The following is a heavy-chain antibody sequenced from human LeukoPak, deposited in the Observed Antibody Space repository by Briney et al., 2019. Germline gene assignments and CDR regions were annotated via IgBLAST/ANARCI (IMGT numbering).Heavy chain of an antibody. CDR1: GFTFSSYA. Sequence: PGGSLRLSCAASGFTFSSYAMHWVRQAPGKGLEWVAVISYDGSNKYYADSVKGRFTISRDNSKNTLYLQMNSLRAEDTAVYYCANLDYMDIVVVVAAYNWFDPWGQGTLVTVSS. CDR3: ANLDYMDIVVVVAAYNWFDP. D-gene: IGHD2-15*01. V-gene: IGHV3-30*04. J-gene: IGHJ5*02. CDR2: ISYDGSNK.